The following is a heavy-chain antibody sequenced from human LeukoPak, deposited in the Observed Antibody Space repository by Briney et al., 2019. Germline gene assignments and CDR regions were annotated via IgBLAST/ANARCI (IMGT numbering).Heavy chain of an antibody. CDR3: ARDVWDYHDSSGYPHLY. Sequence: GGSLRLSCAASGFTFSSYSMNWVRQAPGKGLEWVSSISSSSSYIYYADSVKGRFTISRDNAKNSLYLQMNSLRAEDTAVYYCARDVWDYHDSSGYPHLYWGQGTLVTVSS. CDR2: ISSSSSYI. J-gene: IGHJ4*02. CDR1: GFTFSSYS. V-gene: IGHV3-21*01. D-gene: IGHD3-22*01.